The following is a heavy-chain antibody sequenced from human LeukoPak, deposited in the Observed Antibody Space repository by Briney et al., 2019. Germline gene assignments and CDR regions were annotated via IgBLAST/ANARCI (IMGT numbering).Heavy chain of an antibody. J-gene: IGHJ4*02. CDR3: ARDWSWYIDY. Sequence: GRSLRLSCAASGFTFSSYAMHWVRQAPGKGLEWVAVISYDGSNKYYADSVKGRFTISRDNSKNTLYLQMNSLRAEDTAVYYCARDWSWYIDYWGQGTLVTVSS. V-gene: IGHV3-30-3*01. CDR2: ISYDGSNK. D-gene: IGHD6-13*01. CDR1: GFTFSSYA.